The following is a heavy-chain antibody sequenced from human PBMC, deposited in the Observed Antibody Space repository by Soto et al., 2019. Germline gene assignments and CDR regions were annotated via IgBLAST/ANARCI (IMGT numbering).Heavy chain of an antibody. CDR2: IKKDGSEN. CDR1: GFTFGDYW. D-gene: IGHD3-3*01. V-gene: IGHV3-7*03. Sequence: GGSLRLSCAASGFTFGDYWMSWVRQAPGKGLEWVAHIKKDGSENYYVDSVTGRFTVSRDNTKNSLYLQMNSLRAEDTAVYYCAKLGSGYYTGLYFDYWGQGTLVTVS. J-gene: IGHJ4*02. CDR3: AKLGSGYYTGLYFDY.